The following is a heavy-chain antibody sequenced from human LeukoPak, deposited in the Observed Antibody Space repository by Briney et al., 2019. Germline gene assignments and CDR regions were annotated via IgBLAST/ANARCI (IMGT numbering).Heavy chain of an antibody. CDR1: GYTFTSYY. Sequence: ASVNVSCKASGYTFTSYYMHWGRQAPGQGLECMGVINPSGCSTSYAKQFQGRVPMPSDPSTSTVYLELSSLRSEDTAVYYCPRDAPHPNTRHSKGSYYHYYYYMDVRGKGTTLTVSS. J-gene: IGHJ6*03. CDR2: INPSGCST. D-gene: IGHD1-26*01. V-gene: IGHV1-46*01. CDR3: PRDAPHPNTRHSKGSYYHYYYYMDV.